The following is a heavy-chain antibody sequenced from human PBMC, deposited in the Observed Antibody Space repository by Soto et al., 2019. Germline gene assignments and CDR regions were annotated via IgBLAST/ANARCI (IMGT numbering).Heavy chain of an antibody. CDR1: GGSFSGYY. D-gene: IGHD3-16*01. CDR2: INHSGST. CDR3: ARFRRITRYVWDYYGMDV. Sequence: QVQLQQWGAGLLKPSETLSLTCAVYGGSFSGYYWSWIRQPPGKGLEWIGEINHSGSTNYNPSLKSRVTISVDTSKNQFSLKLSSVNAADTAVYYCARFRRITRYVWDYYGMDVWGQGTTVTVSS. V-gene: IGHV4-34*01. J-gene: IGHJ6*02.